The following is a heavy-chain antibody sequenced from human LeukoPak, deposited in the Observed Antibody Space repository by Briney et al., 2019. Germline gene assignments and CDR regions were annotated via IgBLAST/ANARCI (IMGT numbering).Heavy chain of an antibody. CDR1: GFTVSSNY. J-gene: IGHJ6*04. D-gene: IGHD3-10*02. CDR3: ATSVRGVIYYYGMDV. Sequence: GGSLRLSCAASGFTVSSNYMSWVRQAPGKGLEWVSVIYSGGSTYYADSVKGRFTISRGNSKNTLYLQMNSLRAEDTAVYYCATSVRGVIYYYGMDVWGKGTTVTVSS. CDR2: IYSGGST. V-gene: IGHV3-53*01.